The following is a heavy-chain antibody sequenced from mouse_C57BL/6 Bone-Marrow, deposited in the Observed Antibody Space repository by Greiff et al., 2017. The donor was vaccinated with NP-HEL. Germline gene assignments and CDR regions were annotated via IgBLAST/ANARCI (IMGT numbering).Heavy chain of an antibody. V-gene: IGHV1-81*01. CDR3: ARYYYGSSYLAWFAY. CDR2: IYPRSGKT. J-gene: IGHJ3*01. Sequence: QVQLQQSGAELARPGASVKLSCKASGYTFTSYGISWVKQRTGQGLEWIGEIYPRSGKTYYNEKFKGKATLTADKSSSTAYMELRSLTSEDSAVYFCARYYYGSSYLAWFAYWGQGTLVTVSA. CDR1: GYTFTSYG. D-gene: IGHD1-1*01.